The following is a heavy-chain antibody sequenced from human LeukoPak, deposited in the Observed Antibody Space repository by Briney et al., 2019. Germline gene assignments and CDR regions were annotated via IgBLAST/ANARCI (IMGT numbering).Heavy chain of an antibody. J-gene: IGHJ4*02. CDR2: ISSSSSTI. Sequence: PGGSLRLSCAASGFTFSSYSMNWVRQAPGKGLEWVSYISSSSSTIYYADSVKGRFTISRDNAKNSLYLQMNSLRAEDTAVYYCARGWLVRPFDYWGQGTLVTVSS. D-gene: IGHD6-19*01. CDR1: GFTFSSYS. CDR3: ARGWLVRPFDY. V-gene: IGHV3-48*04.